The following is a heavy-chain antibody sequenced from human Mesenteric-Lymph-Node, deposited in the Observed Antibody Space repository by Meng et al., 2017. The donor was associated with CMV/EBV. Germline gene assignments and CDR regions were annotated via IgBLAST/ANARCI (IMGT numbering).Heavy chain of an antibody. CDR2: ITTYDGNT. J-gene: IGHJ5*02. CDR1: GYTFTSYG. V-gene: IGHV1-18*01. Sequence: SCKASGYTFTSYGVTWVRQATGQGLEWMGWITTYDGNTHYAQKLQGRVSMTTDTSTSTAYMELRSLRSDDTAVYYCARGSSGWFDPWGQGTLVTVSS. D-gene: IGHD6-6*01. CDR3: ARGSSGWFDP.